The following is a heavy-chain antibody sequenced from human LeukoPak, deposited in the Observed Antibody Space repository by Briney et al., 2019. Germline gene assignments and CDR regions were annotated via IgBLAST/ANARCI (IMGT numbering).Heavy chain of an antibody. CDR3: ARGGYYFWSGSRFDP. D-gene: IGHD3-3*01. CDR2: IYTSGST. V-gene: IGHV4-4*07. Sequence: PSETLSLTCTVSGGSISSYYWSWIRQPAGKGLEWIGRIYTSGSTNYNPSLKSRVTMSVDTSKNQFSLKLSSVTAADTAVYYCARGGYYFWSGSRFDPWGQRTLVTVSS. CDR1: GGSISSYY. J-gene: IGHJ5*02.